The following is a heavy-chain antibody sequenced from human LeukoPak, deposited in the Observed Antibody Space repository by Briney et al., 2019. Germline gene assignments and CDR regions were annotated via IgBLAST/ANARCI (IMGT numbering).Heavy chain of an antibody. CDR1: GYTFTGYY. Sequence: AAVKVSCKASGYTFTGYYMHWVRQAPGQGLEWMGWINPNSGGTNYAQKFQGRVTMTRDTSISTAYMELSRLRSDDTAVYYCATRGGAYSDYYYYYYMDVWGKGTTVTISS. CDR3: ATRGGAYSDYYYYYYMDV. CDR2: INPNSGGT. D-gene: IGHD4-17*01. V-gene: IGHV1-2*02. J-gene: IGHJ6*03.